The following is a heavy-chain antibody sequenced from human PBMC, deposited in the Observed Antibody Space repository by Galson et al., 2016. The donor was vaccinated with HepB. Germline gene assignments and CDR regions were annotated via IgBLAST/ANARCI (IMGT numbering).Heavy chain of an antibody. CDR1: GFLFSSHA. CDR2: ISYDGSVK. V-gene: IGHV3-30*04. CDR3: AKPLATAGAYYFDS. D-gene: IGHD6-13*01. Sequence: SLRLSCAASGFLFSSHAMHWVRQAPGKGLEWLALISYDGSVKYYADSVKGRFTIARDNSKNTMYVHMTGLRAEDTAVYYCAKPLATAGAYYFDSWGQGPLVTVSS. J-gene: IGHJ4*02.